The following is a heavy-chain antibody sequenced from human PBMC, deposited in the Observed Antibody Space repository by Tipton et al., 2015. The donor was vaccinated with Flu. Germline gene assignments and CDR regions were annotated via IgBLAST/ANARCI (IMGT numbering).Heavy chain of an antibody. V-gene: IGHV5-51*01. D-gene: IGHD6-19*01. CDR1: GYRSNNYW. Sequence: QLVQSGAEVKKPGESLKISCKDSGYRSNNYWIAWVRQKPGKGLEWMGIIDPGDSETRYSPSFQGLVTISADKSRNTAYLQWSSLRASNTAMYYCARQSAVAGSFDYWGQGALVTVSS. CDR2: IDPGDSET. J-gene: IGHJ4*02. CDR3: ARQSAVAGSFDY.